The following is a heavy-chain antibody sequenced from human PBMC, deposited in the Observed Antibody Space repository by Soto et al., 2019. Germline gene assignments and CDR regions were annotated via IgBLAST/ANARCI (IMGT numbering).Heavy chain of an antibody. CDR1: GFTFSSYW. J-gene: IGHJ6*03. D-gene: IGHD6-25*01. CDR2: IKQDGSEK. CDR3: ARDTAAADYYYYYYMDV. V-gene: IGHV3-7*01. Sequence: EVQLVESGGGLVQPGGSLRLSCAASGFTFSSYWMSWVRQAPGKGLEWVANIKQDGSEKYYVDSVKGRFTISRDNAKNSLYLQMNSLRAEGTAVYYCARDTAAADYYYYYYMDVWGKGTTVTVSS.